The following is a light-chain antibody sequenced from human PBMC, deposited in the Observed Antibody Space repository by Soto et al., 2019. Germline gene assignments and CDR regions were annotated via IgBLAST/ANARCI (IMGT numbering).Light chain of an antibody. CDR2: KVS. CDR1: QSLVYRDGSTY. Sequence: DAMLTQSPLSLPVTLGQPASISCRSSQSLVYRDGSTYLNWFQQRPGQSPRRLIYKVSNRDSGVPDRFSGSGSGTDFTLKISRVEAEDVGVYYCMQSIQLPITFGQGTRLEIK. CDR3: MQSIQLPIT. V-gene: IGKV2-30*01. J-gene: IGKJ5*01.